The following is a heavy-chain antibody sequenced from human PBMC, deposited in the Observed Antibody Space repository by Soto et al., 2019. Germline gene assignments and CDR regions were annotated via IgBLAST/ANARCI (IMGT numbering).Heavy chain of an antibody. CDR3: ARDRHAIVATDHYYYYGMDV. J-gene: IGHJ6*02. D-gene: IGHD5-12*01. Sequence: ASVKVSCKASGYTFTSYGISWVRQAPGKGLEWMGWISAYNGNTNYAQKLQGRVTMTTDTSTSTAYMELRSLRSDDTAVYYCARDRHAIVATDHYYYYGMDVWGQGTTVTVSS. CDR1: GYTFTSYG. V-gene: IGHV1-18*04. CDR2: ISAYNGNT.